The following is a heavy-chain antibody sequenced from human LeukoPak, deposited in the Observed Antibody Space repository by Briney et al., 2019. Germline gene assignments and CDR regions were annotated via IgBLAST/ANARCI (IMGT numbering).Heavy chain of an antibody. V-gene: IGHV1-2*02. CDR3: ARGGYVIVRDWFDP. Sequence: ASVKVSCKASGCTLTGYYMHWVRQAPGQGLEWMGCINPNSGDTKYAQKFQGRVTLTRDTSMNTAYMDLSRLRSDDTAIYYCARGGYVIVRDWFDPWGQGTLVTVSS. D-gene: IGHD3-16*01. CDR1: GCTLTGYY. CDR2: INPNSGDT. J-gene: IGHJ5*02.